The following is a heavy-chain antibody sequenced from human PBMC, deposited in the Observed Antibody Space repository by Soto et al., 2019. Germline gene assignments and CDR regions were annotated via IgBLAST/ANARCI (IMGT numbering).Heavy chain of an antibody. Sequence: GGSLRLSCAASGLTFSTYAMTWVRQAPGKGLDWVSVISGSGDTTYYADSVKGRFTISRDNSKNTLYLEMNGLRAEDMAIYSCATQAEGFLTGPLDFWGQGTMVTVSS. CDR2: ISGSGDTT. V-gene: IGHV3-23*01. CDR1: GLTFSTYA. D-gene: IGHD7-27*01. CDR3: ATQAEGFLTGPLDF. J-gene: IGHJ4*02.